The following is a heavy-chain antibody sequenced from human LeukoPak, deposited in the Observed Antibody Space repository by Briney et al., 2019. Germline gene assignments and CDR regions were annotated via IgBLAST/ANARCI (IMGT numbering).Heavy chain of an antibody. CDR3: ARDIFPLIVGAIGDAFDI. CDR2: IYYSGTT. CDR1: RGSISSTNYY. Sequence: SETLSLICSVSRGSISSTNYYWGWIRQPPGKGLEWIGNIYYSGTTYYNPSLPSLKSRVTILIDTSKNQFSLRLRSVTAADTAVYYCARDIFPLIVGAIGDAFDIWGQGTMVTVSS. V-gene: IGHV4-39*07. J-gene: IGHJ3*02. D-gene: IGHD1-26*01.